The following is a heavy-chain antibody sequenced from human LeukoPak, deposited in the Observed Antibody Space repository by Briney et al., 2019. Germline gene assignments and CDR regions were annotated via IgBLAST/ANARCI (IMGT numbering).Heavy chain of an antibody. CDR2: INPKSGGT. CDR3: ARDFKMDSSGYPEPCDY. CDR1: GYTFTGYY. J-gene: IGHJ4*02. Sequence: GASVKVSCKASGYTFTGYYMQWVRQAPGLGLEWMGWINPKSGGTNYAQKFQGRVTMTRDTSISTAYMELSRLRSDDTAVYYCARDFKMDSSGYPEPCDYWGQGTLVTVSS. V-gene: IGHV1-2*02. D-gene: IGHD3-22*01.